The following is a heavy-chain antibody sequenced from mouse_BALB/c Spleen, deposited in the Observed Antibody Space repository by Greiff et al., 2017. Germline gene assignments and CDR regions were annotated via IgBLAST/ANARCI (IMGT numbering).Heavy chain of an antibody. CDR1: GFTFSDYY. CDR2: ISDGGSYT. D-gene: IGHD2-4*01. J-gene: IGHJ3*01. V-gene: IGHV5-4*02. Sequence: DVKVEESGGGLVKPGGSLKLSCAASGFTFSDYYMYWVRQTPEKRLEWVATISDGGSYTYYPDSVKGRFTISRDNAKNNLYLQMSSLKSEDTAMYYCARAYDYDWFAYWGQGTLVTVSA. CDR3: ARAYDYDWFAY.